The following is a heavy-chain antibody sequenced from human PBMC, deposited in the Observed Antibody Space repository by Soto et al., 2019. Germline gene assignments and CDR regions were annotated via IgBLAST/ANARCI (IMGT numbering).Heavy chain of an antibody. CDR3: ARDNVHLGVPGTPCFYGMAV. CDR2: IYYSGST. V-gene: IGHV4-59*01. CDR1: GGSISSYY. Sequence: QVQLQESGPGLVKPSETLSLTCTVSGGSISSYYWSWIRQPPGKGLEWIGYIYYSGSTKYNPSLKSRVTISLDTSRNEFSLKLSSGTAADPAVYYCARDNVHLGVPGTPCFYGMAVWGQGTTVTVSS. D-gene: IGHD2-15*01. J-gene: IGHJ6*02.